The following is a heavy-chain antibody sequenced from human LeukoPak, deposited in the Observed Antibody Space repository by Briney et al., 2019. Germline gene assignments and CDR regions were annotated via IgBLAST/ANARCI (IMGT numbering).Heavy chain of an antibody. CDR3: ARLFNRPYDVFDI. CDR2: IIPILGIA. D-gene: IGHD6-6*01. J-gene: IGHJ3*02. CDR1: GGTFSSYA. V-gene: IGHV1-69*04. Sequence: ASVKVSCKASGGTFSSYAISWVRQAPGQGLEWMGRIIPILGIANYAQKFQGRVTITADKSTSTAYMELSSLRSEDTAVYYCARLFNRPYDVFDIWGQGTMVTVSS.